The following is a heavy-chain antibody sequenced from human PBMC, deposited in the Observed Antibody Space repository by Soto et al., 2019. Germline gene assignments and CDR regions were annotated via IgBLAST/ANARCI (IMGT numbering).Heavy chain of an antibody. CDR1: GGSISSYY. CDR3: ARAIRYFDWHNWFDP. Sequence: SETLSLTCTVSGGSISSYYWSWIRQPPGKGLEWIGYIYYSGSTNYNPSLKSRVTISVDTSKNQFSLKLSSVTAADTAVYYCARAIRYFDWHNWFDPWGQGTLVTVSS. CDR2: IYYSGST. D-gene: IGHD3-9*01. J-gene: IGHJ5*02. V-gene: IGHV4-59*01.